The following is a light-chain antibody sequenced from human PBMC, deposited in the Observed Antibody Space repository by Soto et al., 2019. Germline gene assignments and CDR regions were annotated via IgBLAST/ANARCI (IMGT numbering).Light chain of an antibody. Sequence: DIKITPSPSPLSGPVGDTVTITYSVNQTISSWLAWYQQKPGKAPQLLIYAASSMQSGVLSRFSGSGSGTDFTLTISSLQPEDFATYYCQQSYSTTAITFGQGTRLEIK. CDR1: QTISSW. CDR3: QQSYSTTAIT. CDR2: AAS. J-gene: IGKJ5*01. V-gene: IGKV1-39*01.